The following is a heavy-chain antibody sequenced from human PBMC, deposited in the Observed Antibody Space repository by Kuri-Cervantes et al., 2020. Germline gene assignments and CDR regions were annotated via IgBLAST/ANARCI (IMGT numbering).Heavy chain of an antibody. CDR1: GFTFSRFD. CDR3: ARGYSSSGGPWGY. D-gene: IGHD6-6*01. CDR2: TRNKAYSYTT. V-gene: IGHV3-72*01. Sequence: GGSLRLSCVASGFTFSRFDMSWVRQAPGKGLEWVARTRNKAYSYTTEYAASVKGRFTISRDDSKNSVYLQMNTVKTEDTAVYYCARGYSSSGGPWGYWGQGTLVTVSS. J-gene: IGHJ4*02.